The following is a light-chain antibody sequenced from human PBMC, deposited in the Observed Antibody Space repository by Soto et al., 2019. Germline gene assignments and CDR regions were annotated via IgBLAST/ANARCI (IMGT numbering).Light chain of an antibody. Sequence: DIQMTQSPSSLSASVGDRVTITCRASQSISSYLNWYQQKPGKDPKLLIYAASSLQSGVPSRFGGSGSGTDFTLTISSLQPDAFAPSYCQPSYSTPSTFGQGTKVYIK. J-gene: IGKJ1*01. CDR1: QSISSY. CDR2: AAS. CDR3: QPSYSTPST. V-gene: IGKV1-39*01.